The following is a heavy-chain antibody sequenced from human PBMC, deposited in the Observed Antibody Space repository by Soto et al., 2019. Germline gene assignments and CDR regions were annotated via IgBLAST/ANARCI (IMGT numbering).Heavy chain of an antibody. J-gene: IGHJ4*02. D-gene: IGHD1-1*01. CDR2: IGTAGDT. CDR3: AREGWVGTEYYFDY. CDR1: GFTFSSYD. Sequence: EVQLVESGGGLVQPGGSLRLSCAASGFTFSSYDMHWVRQATGKGLEWVSAIGTAGDTYYPGSVKGRFTISREKAKNSLYLQMTSMRGGDRAVYYCAREGWVGTEYYFDYWGQGTLVTVSS. V-gene: IGHV3-13*01.